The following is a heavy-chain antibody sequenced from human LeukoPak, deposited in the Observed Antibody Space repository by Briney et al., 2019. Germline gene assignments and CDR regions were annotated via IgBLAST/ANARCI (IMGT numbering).Heavy chain of an antibody. V-gene: IGHV1-69*05. Sequence: SVKVSCKASGGTLSSYFITWVRQAPGQGLEWMGGIIPGFGPVNYAQKFQGRVTITTDASTTTVYLDLTSLRSEDTAVYFCARGGTKMKAGAHWYFDLWGRGTLVTVSS. J-gene: IGHJ2*01. CDR2: IIPGFGPV. D-gene: IGHD6-13*01. CDR1: GGTLSSYF. CDR3: ARGGTKMKAGAHWYFDL.